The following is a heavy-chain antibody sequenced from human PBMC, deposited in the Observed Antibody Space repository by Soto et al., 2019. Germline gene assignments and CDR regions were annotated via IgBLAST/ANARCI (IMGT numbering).Heavy chain of an antibody. CDR1: GYTFTSYG. D-gene: IGHD3-3*01. Sequence: QVQLVQSGAEVKKPGASVKVSCKASGYTFTSYGISWVRQAPGQGLEWMGWISAYDGNTNYAQKLQGKVTMTTASSTSKAYMELMSLRSDDTAVYYCARAKIFGVVNMDVWGKGTTVTVSS. V-gene: IGHV1-18*01. J-gene: IGHJ6*03. CDR3: ARAKIFGVVNMDV. CDR2: ISAYDGNT.